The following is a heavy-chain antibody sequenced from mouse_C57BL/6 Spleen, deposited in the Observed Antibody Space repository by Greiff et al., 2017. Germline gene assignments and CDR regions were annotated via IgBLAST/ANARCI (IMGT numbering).Heavy chain of an antibody. CDR3: TRDQRVYYGNSGAMDY. J-gene: IGHJ4*01. CDR2: ISSGGDYL. CDR1: GFTFSSYA. D-gene: IGHD2-1*01. V-gene: IGHV5-9-1*02. Sequence: DVMLVESGEGLVKPGGSLKLSCAASGFTFSSYAMSWVRQTPEKRLEWVAYISSGGDYLYYADTVKGRFTISRDNARNTLYLQMSSLKSEDTAMYYCTRDQRVYYGNSGAMDYWGQGTSVTVSS.